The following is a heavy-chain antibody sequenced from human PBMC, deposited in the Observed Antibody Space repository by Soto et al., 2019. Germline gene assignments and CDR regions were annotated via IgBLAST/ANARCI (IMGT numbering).Heavy chain of an antibody. J-gene: IGHJ3*02. D-gene: IGHD6-13*01. CDR2: INHSGST. V-gene: IGHV4-34*01. CDR1: GGSFSGYY. Sequence: KTSETLSLTCAVYGGSFSGYYRSWIRQPPGKGLEWIGEINHSGSTNYNPSLKSRVTISVDTSKNQFSLRLSSVTAADTAVYYCASLSIAAAGSSDAFDIWGQGTMVTVSS. CDR3: ASLSIAAAGSSDAFDI.